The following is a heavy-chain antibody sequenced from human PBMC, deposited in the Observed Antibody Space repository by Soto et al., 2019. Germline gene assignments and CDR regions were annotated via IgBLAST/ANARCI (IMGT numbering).Heavy chain of an antibody. Sequence: GGSLRLSCAASGFTASSNYMSWVRQAPGKGLEWVSVIYSGGSTYYADSVKGRFTISRDNSKNTLYLQMNSLRAEDTAVYYCAKDNGYSSSWFELDYWGQGTLVTVSS. CDR3: AKDNGYSSSWFELDY. J-gene: IGHJ4*02. D-gene: IGHD6-13*01. CDR2: IYSGGST. V-gene: IGHV3-66*01. CDR1: GFTASSNY.